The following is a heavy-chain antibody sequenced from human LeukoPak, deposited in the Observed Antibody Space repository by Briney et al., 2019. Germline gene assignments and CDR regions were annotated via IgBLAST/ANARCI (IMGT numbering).Heavy chain of an antibody. J-gene: IGHJ4*02. V-gene: IGHV3-7*01. CDR3: ARIWGSYRYFDY. D-gene: IGHD3-16*02. CDR1: GFTFSSYA. CDR2: IKPDGSEK. Sequence: GGSLRLSCAASGFTFSSYAMTWVRQAPGKGLEWVANIKPDGSEKYYLDSVKGRFTISRDNAKNSLYLQMNSLRAEDTAVYFCARIWGSYRYFDYWGQGTLVTVSS.